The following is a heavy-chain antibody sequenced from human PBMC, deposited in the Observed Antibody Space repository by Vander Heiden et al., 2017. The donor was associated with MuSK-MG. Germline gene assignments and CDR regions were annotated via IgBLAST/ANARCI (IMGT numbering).Heavy chain of an antibody. CDR2: IYYSGST. V-gene: IGHV4-39*01. CDR3: ARHALGGYDDGGY. Sequence: GLVKPSETLSLTCTVSGGSISSSSYYWGWIRQPPGKGLEWIGSIYYSGSTYYNPSLKSRVTISVDTSKNQFSLKLSSVTAADTAVYYCARHALGGYDDGGYWGQGTLVTVSS. D-gene: IGHD5-12*01. CDR1: GGSISSSSYY. J-gene: IGHJ4*02.